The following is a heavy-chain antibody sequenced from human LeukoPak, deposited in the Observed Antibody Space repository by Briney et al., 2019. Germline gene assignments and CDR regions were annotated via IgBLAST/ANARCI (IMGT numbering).Heavy chain of an antibody. J-gene: IGHJ5*02. CDR3: AREYYGRALDP. Sequence: ASVKVSCKASGYTFTDYYIHWVRQAPGQGLEWMGWINPNSGGTNFAQKFQGRVTMTRDTSISTAYMELSRLRSDDTAVYCCAREYYGRALDPWGQGTLVTVSS. D-gene: IGHD2-21*01. CDR1: GYTFTDYY. CDR2: INPNSGGT. V-gene: IGHV1-2*02.